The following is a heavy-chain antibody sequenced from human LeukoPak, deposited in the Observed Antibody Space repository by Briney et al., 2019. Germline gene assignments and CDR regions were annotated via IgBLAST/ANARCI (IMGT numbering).Heavy chain of an antibody. V-gene: IGHV3-23*01. J-gene: IGHJ6*02. CDR1: GFTFSSYA. Sequence: GRSLRLSCAASGFTFSSYAMSWVRQAPGKGLEWVSAISGSGGSTYYADSVKGRFTISRDNSKNTLYLQMNSLRAEDTAVYYCANPYCSSTSCYGDYYYYGMDVWGQGTTVTVSS. CDR3: ANPYCSSTSCYGDYYYYGMDV. D-gene: IGHD2-2*01. CDR2: ISGSGGST.